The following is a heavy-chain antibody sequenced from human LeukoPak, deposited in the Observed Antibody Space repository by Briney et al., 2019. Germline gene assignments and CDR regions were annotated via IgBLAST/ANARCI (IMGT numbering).Heavy chain of an antibody. CDR2: ISGSGGST. V-gene: IGHV3-23*01. J-gene: IGHJ3*02. CDR1: GFTFSSYA. Sequence: GGSLRLSCAASGFTFSSYAMSWVRQAPGTGLEWVSAISGSGGSTYYADSVKGRFTISRDNSKNTLYLQMNSLRAEDTAVYYCAKDSSDSYYDSSGDAFDIWGQGTMVTVSS. CDR3: AKDSSDSYYDSSGDAFDI. D-gene: IGHD3-22*01.